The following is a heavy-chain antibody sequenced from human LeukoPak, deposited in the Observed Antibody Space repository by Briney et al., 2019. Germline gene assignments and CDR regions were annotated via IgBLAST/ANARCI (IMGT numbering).Heavy chain of an antibody. CDR3: AREGLDYGGFARANWFDP. Sequence: GGSLRLSCAASGFTVSSTYMSWVRQAPGKGLEWVSVIHSGGSAYYADSVKGRFTISRDNSKNTLYLQMNSLRAEDTAVYYCAREGLDYGGFARANWFDPWGQGTLVTVSS. CDR1: GFTVSSTY. CDR2: IHSGGSA. D-gene: IGHD4-23*01. J-gene: IGHJ5*02. V-gene: IGHV3-53*01.